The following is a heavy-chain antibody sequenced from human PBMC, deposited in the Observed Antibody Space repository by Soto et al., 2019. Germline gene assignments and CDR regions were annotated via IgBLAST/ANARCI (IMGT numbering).Heavy chain of an antibody. CDR1: GGSFSGYH. CDR2: INHRGST. D-gene: IGHD3-10*01. Sequence: SETLSLTCAVYGGSFSGYHWSWVRQSPGKGLEWIGEINHRGSTNYNPSLKSRVTISVDTSKNQFSLKLSSVTAADTAVYYCAGGRXVRGTIITTYYYYAMDVWGQGTTVTVSS. CDR3: AGGRXVRGTIITTYYYYAMDV. J-gene: IGHJ6*02. V-gene: IGHV4-34*01.